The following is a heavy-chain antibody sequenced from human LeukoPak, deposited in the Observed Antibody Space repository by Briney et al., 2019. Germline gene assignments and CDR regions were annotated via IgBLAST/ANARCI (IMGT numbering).Heavy chain of an antibody. J-gene: IGHJ6*03. Sequence: SETLSLTCAVYGGSFSGYYWSWIRQPPGKGLEWIGEINHSGSTNYNPSPKSRVTISVDTSKNQFSLKLSSVTAADTAVYYCARGMRGYYYYYYYMDVWGKGTTVTVSS. CDR3: ARGMRGYYYYYYYMDV. CDR1: GGSFSGYY. V-gene: IGHV4-34*01. CDR2: INHSGST.